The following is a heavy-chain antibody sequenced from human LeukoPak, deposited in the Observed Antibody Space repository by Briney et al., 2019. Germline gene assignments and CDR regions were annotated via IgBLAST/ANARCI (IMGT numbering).Heavy chain of an antibody. CDR2: INPNSGGT. CDR3: ARVDSSGWSHHGWFDP. J-gene: IGHJ5*02. V-gene: IGHV1-2*02. D-gene: IGHD6-19*01. CDR1: GYTFTGYY. Sequence: GASVKVSCKASGYTFTGYYMHWVRQAPGQGLEWMGWINPNSGGTNYAQKFQGRVTMTRDTSISTAYMELSRLRSDDTAVYYCARVDSSGWSHHGWFDPWGQGTLVTVSS.